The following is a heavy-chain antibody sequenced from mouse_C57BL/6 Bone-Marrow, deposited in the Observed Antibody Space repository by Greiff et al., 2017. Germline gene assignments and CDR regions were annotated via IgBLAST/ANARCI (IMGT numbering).Heavy chain of an antibody. CDR3: ARYGNYDYAMDY. V-gene: IGHV1-81*01. CDR1: GYTFTSSG. CDR2: IYPRSGNT. J-gene: IGHJ4*01. Sequence: VQLQQSGAELARPGASVTLSCKASGYTFTSSGISWVKQRTGQGLEWIGEIYPRSGNTYYNEKFKGKATLTADKSSSTAYMELRSLTSEDSAVYFCARYGNYDYAMDYWGQGTSVTVSS. D-gene: IGHD2-1*01.